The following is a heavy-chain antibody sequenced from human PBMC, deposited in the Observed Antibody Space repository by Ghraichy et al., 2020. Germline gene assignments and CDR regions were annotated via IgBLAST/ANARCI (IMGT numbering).Heavy chain of an antibody. CDR2: INQSGNT. V-gene: IGHV4-34*01. Sequence: SETLSLTCSVYGGTLSGYYWSWICQAPGKGLEWIAEINQSGNTNHNPSLMSRVTMSIDTSKNQISLKLSFVTAADTAVYYCARVEGYYYYYMDVWGRGTTVTVSS. J-gene: IGHJ6*03. CDR3: ARVEGYYYYYMDV. CDR1: GGTLSGYY.